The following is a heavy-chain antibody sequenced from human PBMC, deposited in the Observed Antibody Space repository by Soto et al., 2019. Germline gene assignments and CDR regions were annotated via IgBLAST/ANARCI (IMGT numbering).Heavy chain of an antibody. CDR2: VSPHAANT. J-gene: IGHJ4*02. V-gene: IGHV3-23*01. Sequence: PGGSLRLSCVASGFTFDSCGMNWVRQAPGKGLEWVAGVSPHAANTYYADSVRGRFIISRDDSRKTVSLDMNSLRGEDSAVYYRATEGPKTTWNFDYCGQVTGVTLSS. CDR3: ATEGPKTTWNFDY. CDR1: GFTFDSCG. D-gene: IGHD1-1*01.